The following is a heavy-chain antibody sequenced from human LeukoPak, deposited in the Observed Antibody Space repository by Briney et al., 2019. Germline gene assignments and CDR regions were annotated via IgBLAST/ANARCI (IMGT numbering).Heavy chain of an antibody. CDR1: GYTFTSYY. J-gene: IGHJ4*02. Sequence: ASVKVSCKASGYTFTSYYMHWVRQAPGQGLEWMGIINPSGGSTSYAQKFQGRVTMTRDTSTSTVYMELSSLRSEDTAVYYCATSERLLWFGESPGAFDYWGQGTLVTVSS. CDR2: INPSGGST. V-gene: IGHV1-46*01. CDR3: ATSERLLWFGESPGAFDY. D-gene: IGHD3-10*01.